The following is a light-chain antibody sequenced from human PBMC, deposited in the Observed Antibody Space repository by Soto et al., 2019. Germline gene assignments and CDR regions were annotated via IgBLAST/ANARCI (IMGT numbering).Light chain of an antibody. CDR2: DAS. CDR3: QHYDNTPPSVT. V-gene: IGKV3-11*01. Sequence: EIVLTQSPATLSLSPGERATLSCRASQSVSSYLAWYQQKPGQAPRLLIYDASNRATGIPARFSGSGSGTDFTLTISSLEPADFAVYYCQHYDNTPPSVTFGPGTKVDIK. J-gene: IGKJ3*01. CDR1: QSVSSY.